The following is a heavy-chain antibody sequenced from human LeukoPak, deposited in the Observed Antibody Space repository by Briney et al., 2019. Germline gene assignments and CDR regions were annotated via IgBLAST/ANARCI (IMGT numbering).Heavy chain of an antibody. D-gene: IGHD5-24*01. CDR2: IYSGGST. V-gene: IGHV3-53*01. Sequence: PGGSLRLSYAASGFTVSSNYMSWVRQAPGKGLEWVSVIYSGGSTYYADSVKGRFTISRDNSKNTLYLQMNSLRAEDTAVYYCARMARVDPFDYWGQGTLVTVSS. CDR1: GFTVSSNY. J-gene: IGHJ4*02. CDR3: ARMARVDPFDY.